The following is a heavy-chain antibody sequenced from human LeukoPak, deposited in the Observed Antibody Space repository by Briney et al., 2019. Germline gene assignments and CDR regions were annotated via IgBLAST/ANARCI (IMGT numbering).Heavy chain of an antibody. CDR3: ARVGRVSIYPSYMDV. D-gene: IGHD6-6*01. CDR2: ISHDGRDT. J-gene: IGHJ6*03. CDR1: GFTFSTFP. Sequence: GGSLRLSCEASGFTFSTFPMHWVRQTPDKRLEWVAVISHDGRDTYYADSVKGRFTISRDNSKNTLYLQMNSLSPEDTAVVYCARVGRVSIYPSYMDVWGKGTTAIVSS. V-gene: IGHV3-30*04.